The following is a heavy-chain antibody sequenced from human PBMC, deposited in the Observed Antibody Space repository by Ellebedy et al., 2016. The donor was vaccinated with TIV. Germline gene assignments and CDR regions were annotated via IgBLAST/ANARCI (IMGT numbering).Heavy chain of an antibody. CDR1: GGTFSSHA. Sequence: ASVKVSCXSSGGTFSSHAFTWVRLAPGQGLEWVGGIIPLYGAAHYAQNFNGRVTITADESTSTLYMELSSLTSDDTAVYYCARGSSNWLPRDWGQGTLVTVPS. V-gene: IGHV1-69*13. J-gene: IGHJ4*02. CDR2: IIPLYGAA. D-gene: IGHD2-2*01. CDR3: ARGSSNWLPRD.